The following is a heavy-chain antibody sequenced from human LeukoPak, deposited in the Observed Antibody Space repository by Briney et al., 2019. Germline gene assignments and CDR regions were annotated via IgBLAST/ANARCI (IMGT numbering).Heavy chain of an antibody. CDR2: IDFTSRYI. CDR3: ATPAAGPGAEYSLY. D-gene: IGHD6-13*01. J-gene: IGHJ1*01. CDR1: GFTFSSYS. Sequence: GSLRLFCAASGFTFSSYSMNWVRQAPGKGLEWVSSIDFTSRYIYNADSVKGRFTTSRDNAKNSLDLQMNSLKVEDTAVYYCATPAAGPGAEYSLYWGQGTLVIVSS. V-gene: IGHV3-21*01.